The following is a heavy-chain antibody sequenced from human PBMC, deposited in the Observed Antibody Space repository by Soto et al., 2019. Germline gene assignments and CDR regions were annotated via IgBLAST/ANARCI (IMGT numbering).Heavy chain of an antibody. V-gene: IGHV3-23*01. Sequence: GGSLRLSCAASGFTFRSYAMAWVRQAPGKGPEWISGIGASGSYTIYTDSVKGRFTISRDNSKYTLYLQMNTLRAEDTALYYCVKYTLTESMGDDGGQGTLVT. J-gene: IGHJ4*02. D-gene: IGHD3-9*01. CDR2: IGASGSYT. CDR3: VKYTLTESMGDD. CDR1: GFTFRSYA.